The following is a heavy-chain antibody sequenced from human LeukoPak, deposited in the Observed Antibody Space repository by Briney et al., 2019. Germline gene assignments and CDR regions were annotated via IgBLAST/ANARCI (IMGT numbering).Heavy chain of an antibody. CDR2: ISYDGSNK. CDR1: GFTFSSYA. V-gene: IGHV3-30-3*01. CDR3: ARDPSALTTVVTFFDY. J-gene: IGHJ4*02. D-gene: IGHD4-23*01. Sequence: GGSLRLSCAASGFTFSSYAMHWVRRAPGKGLEWVAVISYDGSNKYYADSVKGRFTISRDNSKNTLYLQMNSLRAEDTAVYYCARDPSALTTVVTFFDYWGQATLVTVSS.